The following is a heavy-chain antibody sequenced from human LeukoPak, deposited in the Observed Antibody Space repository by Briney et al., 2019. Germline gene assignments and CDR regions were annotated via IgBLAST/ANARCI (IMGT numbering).Heavy chain of an antibody. J-gene: IGHJ4*02. CDR1: GFTFSNYA. Sequence: GGSLRLSCAASGFTFSNYAMSWVRQAPGKGLEWVSVISGSGGSTYYADSVKGRFTISRDNSKNTLFLQMNSLRAEDTAVYYCAKGILSVNDYWGQGTLVTVSS. CDR2: ISGSGGST. D-gene: IGHD2-15*01. V-gene: IGHV3-23*01. CDR3: AKGILSVNDY.